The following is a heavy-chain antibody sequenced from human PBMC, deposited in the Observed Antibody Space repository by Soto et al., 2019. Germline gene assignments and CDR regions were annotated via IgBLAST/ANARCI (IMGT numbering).Heavy chain of an antibody. CDR1: GFPFSNYS. V-gene: IGHV3-23*01. D-gene: IGHD4-17*01. CDR2: ISGSGSST. Sequence: PGGALRPSRVGPGFPFSNYSMSWVRQAPGKGLEWVSVISGSGSSTHYADSLRGRFTTSRDNSEKTMYLQMNGLRAEDTAVYYCAKWAYGDYPGWADSWGQGTLVTVSS. CDR3: AKWAYGDYPGWADS. J-gene: IGHJ4*02.